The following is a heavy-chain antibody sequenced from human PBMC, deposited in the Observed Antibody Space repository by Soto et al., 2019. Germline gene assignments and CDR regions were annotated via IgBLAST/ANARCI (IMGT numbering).Heavy chain of an antibody. CDR3: AKASHNWNDGELIDY. CDR2: ISYDGSNK. V-gene: IGHV3-30*18. D-gene: IGHD1-20*01. Sequence: GGSLRLSCAASGFTFSSYGMHWVRQAPGKGLEWVAVISYDGSNKYYADSVKGRFTISRDNSKNTLYLQMNSLRAEDTAVYYCAKASHNWNDGELIDYWGQGTLVTVSS. CDR1: GFTFSSYG. J-gene: IGHJ4*02.